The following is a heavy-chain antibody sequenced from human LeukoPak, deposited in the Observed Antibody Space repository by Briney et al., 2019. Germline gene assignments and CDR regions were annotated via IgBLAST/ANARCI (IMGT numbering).Heavy chain of an antibody. J-gene: IGHJ4*02. V-gene: IGHV3-7*01. CDR2: IKQDGSEK. D-gene: IGHD3-10*01. CDR3: ARDHGEPYFDY. Sequence: PGGSLRLSCAASGFTFSSYWMSWARQAPGKGLEWVANIKQDGSEKYYVDSVKGRFTISRDNAKNSLYLQMNSLRAEDTAVYYCARDHGEPYFDYWGQGTLVTVSS. CDR1: GFTFSSYW.